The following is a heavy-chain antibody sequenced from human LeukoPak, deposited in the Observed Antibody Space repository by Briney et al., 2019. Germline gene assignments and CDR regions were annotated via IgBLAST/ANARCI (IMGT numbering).Heavy chain of an antibody. CDR1: GGTFSSYA. V-gene: IGHV1-69*06. J-gene: IGHJ5*02. D-gene: IGHD3-10*01. Sequence: ASVKVSCKASGGTFSSYAISWVRQAPGQGLEWMGGIIPIFGTANYTQKFQGRVTITADKSTSTAYMELSSLRSEDTAVYYCARVGFRPSNWFDPWGQGTLVTVSS. CDR3: ARVGFRPSNWFDP. CDR2: IIPIFGTA.